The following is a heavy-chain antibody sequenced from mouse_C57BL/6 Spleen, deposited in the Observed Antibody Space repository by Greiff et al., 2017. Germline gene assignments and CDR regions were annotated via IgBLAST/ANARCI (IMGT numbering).Heavy chain of an antibody. CDR1: GYTFTDYE. Sequence: QVQLQQSGAELVRPGASVTLSCKASGYTFTDYEMHWVKQTPVHGLEWIGAIDPETGGTAYNQKFKGKAILTADKSSSTAYMELRSLTSEDSAVYYCTRSGFITTVVAPAYWGQGTLVTVSA. J-gene: IGHJ3*01. CDR2: IDPETGGT. CDR3: TRSGFITTVVAPAY. V-gene: IGHV1-15*01. D-gene: IGHD1-1*01.